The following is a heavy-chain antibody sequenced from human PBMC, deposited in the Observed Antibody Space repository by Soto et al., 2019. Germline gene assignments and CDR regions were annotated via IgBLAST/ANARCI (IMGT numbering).Heavy chain of an antibody. V-gene: IGHV4-4*07. J-gene: IGHJ6*02. CDR2: IYISGST. D-gene: IGHD2-15*01. CDR3: VRDCSGGGCYSNYGMDV. Sequence: SETLSLTCTVSGDSISSYYWSWIRQPAGKGLEWIGRIYISGSTDYNPSLKSRVSMSVDRSKNQFSLKLTSVTAADTAVYYCVRDCSGGGCYSNYGMDVWGQGTTVTVSS. CDR1: GDSISSYY.